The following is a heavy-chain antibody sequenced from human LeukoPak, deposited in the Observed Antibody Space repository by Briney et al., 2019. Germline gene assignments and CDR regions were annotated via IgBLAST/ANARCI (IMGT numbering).Heavy chain of an antibody. CDR1: GFTFSSYS. J-gene: IGHJ4*02. CDR3: ARDRPALTYYYDSSGTFDY. CDR2: ISSSSSYI. D-gene: IGHD3-22*01. Sequence: GGSLRLSCAASGFTFSSYSMNWVRQAPGKGLEWVSFISSSSSYIYYADSVKGRFTISRDNAKNSLYLQMNSLRAEDTAVYYCARDRPALTYYYDSSGTFDYWGQGTLVTVSS. V-gene: IGHV3-21*01.